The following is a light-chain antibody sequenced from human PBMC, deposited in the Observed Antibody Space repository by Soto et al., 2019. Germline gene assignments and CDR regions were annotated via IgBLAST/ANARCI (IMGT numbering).Light chain of an antibody. Sequence: EIVLTQSPGTLSLSPGETATLSCRASQSVNNQVAWYQQKPGQAPRLLIYDASNRATGIPARISGSGSGTDFTLPITSLETEDFAVYYCQHRRNWPLTFGGGTKVEIK. CDR2: DAS. V-gene: IGKV3-11*01. J-gene: IGKJ4*01. CDR1: QSVNNQ. CDR3: QHRRNWPLT.